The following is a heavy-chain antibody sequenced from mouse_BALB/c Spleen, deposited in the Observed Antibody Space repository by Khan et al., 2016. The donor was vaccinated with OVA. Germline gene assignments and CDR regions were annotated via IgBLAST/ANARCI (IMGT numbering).Heavy chain of an antibody. CDR2: IWGDGST. CDR1: GYSLNGYG. CDR3: ARAYYGNYREAMDY. J-gene: IGHJ4*01. V-gene: IGHV2-6-7*01. D-gene: IGHD2-10*01. Sequence: QVQLKESGPGLVAPSQSLSITCPVSGYSLNGYGVNWVCQPPGKGLEWLGMIWGDGSTDYNSALKSSLCIRKVKSKSQVFIKMNSLQTDDTAMYYCARAYYGNYREAMDYWGQGTSVTVSS.